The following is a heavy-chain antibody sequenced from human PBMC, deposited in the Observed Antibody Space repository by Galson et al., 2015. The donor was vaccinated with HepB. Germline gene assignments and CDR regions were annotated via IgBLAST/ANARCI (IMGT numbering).Heavy chain of an antibody. CDR2: IYYSGST. CDR3: ARWGAYYYDSTGAEVNWFDP. CDR1: GGSISSSSYY. D-gene: IGHD3-22*01. V-gene: IGHV4-39*01. J-gene: IGHJ5*02. Sequence: ETLSLTCTVSGGSISSSSYYWGWIRQPPGKGLEWIGSIYYSGSTYYNPSLKSRVTISVDTSKNQFSLKLSSVTAADTAVYYCARWGAYYYDSTGAEVNWFDPWGQGTLVTVSS.